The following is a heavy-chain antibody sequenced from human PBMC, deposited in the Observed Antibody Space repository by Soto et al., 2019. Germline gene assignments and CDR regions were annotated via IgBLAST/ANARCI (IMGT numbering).Heavy chain of an antibody. CDR1: GFTFDNYA. CDR2: ITWNSGSL. Sequence: EVQLVESGGGLVQPGKSLRLSCAASGFTFDNYAMHWVRQAPGKGLEWVSGITWNSGSLGYADSVKGRFTISRDNAKNSLYLQMNNLRPEDTAFYYCAKDHRDGYNSGYYGMDVWGQGTTVTVSS. D-gene: IGHD5-12*01. J-gene: IGHJ6*02. V-gene: IGHV3-9*01. CDR3: AKDHRDGYNSGYYGMDV.